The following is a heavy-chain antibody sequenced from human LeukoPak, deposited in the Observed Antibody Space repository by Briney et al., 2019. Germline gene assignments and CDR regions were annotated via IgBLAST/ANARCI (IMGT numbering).Heavy chain of an antibody. CDR1: GGSISNYY. CDR2: IYYSGST. Sequence: SETLSLTCTVSGGSISNYYWSWIRQPPGKGLEWIGYIYYSGSTNYNPSLKSRVTISVDTSKNQFSLKLSSVTAADTAVYYCARDYYDSSAEGYYYYGMDVWGQGTTVTVSS. D-gene: IGHD3-22*01. J-gene: IGHJ6*02. CDR3: ARDYYDSSAEGYYYYGMDV. V-gene: IGHV4-59*01.